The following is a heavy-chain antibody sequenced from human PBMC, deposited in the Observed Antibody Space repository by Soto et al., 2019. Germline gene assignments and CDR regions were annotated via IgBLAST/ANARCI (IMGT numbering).Heavy chain of an antibody. D-gene: IGHD2-15*01. CDR3: ARRRYCSGGSCYSLGDDYYYYDMDV. CDR1: AYSFTSYW. J-gene: IGHJ6*02. CDR2: IYPVDSDT. Sequence: GESRNISCKVSAYSFTSYWIGWVRQMPGKGLEWMGIIYPVDSDTRHSPSFQGHVTISADKSISTASLQWSSLKASDTAMYYCARRRYCSGGSCYSLGDDYYYYDMDVWGQGTTVTVSS. V-gene: IGHV5-51*01.